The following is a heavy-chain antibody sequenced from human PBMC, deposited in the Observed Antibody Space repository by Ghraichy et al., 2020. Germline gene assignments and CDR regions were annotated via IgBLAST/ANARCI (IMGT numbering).Heavy chain of an antibody. CDR2: IYTSGST. Sequence: SQTPSLTCTVSGGSISSYYWSWIRQPAGKGLEWIGRIYTSGSTNYNPSLKSRVTMSVDTSKNQFSLKLSSVTAADTAVYYCARDSGYSSGWYEAPLFDYWGQGTLVTVSS. V-gene: IGHV4-4*07. CDR1: GGSISSYY. CDR3: ARDSGYSSGWYEAPLFDY. D-gene: IGHD6-19*01. J-gene: IGHJ4*02.